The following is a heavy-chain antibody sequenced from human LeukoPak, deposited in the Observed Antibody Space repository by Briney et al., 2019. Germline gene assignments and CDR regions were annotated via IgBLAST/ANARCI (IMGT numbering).Heavy chain of an antibody. Sequence: GGSLRLSCAASGFTFSSYAMSWVRQAPGKGLEWVSAISGSGGSTYYADSVKGRFTISRDNSKNTLYLQMNSLRAEDTAVYYCAKSGADYDSSGYYFVYWGQGTLVTVSS. CDR3: AKSGADYDSSGYYFVY. CDR1: GFTFSSYA. J-gene: IGHJ4*02. V-gene: IGHV3-23*01. CDR2: ISGSGGST. D-gene: IGHD3-22*01.